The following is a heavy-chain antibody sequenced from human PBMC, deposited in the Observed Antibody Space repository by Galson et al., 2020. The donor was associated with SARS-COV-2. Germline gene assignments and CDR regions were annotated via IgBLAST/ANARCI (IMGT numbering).Heavy chain of an antibody. CDR1: GFTFSDYA. D-gene: IGHD3-3*01. V-gene: IGHV3-30*04. CDR2: ISYDGSNN. J-gene: IGHJ4*02. Sequence: GESLKISCAASGFTFSDYAMHWVRQAPGKGLEWVAVISYDGSNNYYADSVKGRFTISRDNYKNTLYLQMNSLRVEDTAVYFCARLGSEWVPFDYWGQGNLVTVSS. CDR3: ARLGSEWVPFDY.